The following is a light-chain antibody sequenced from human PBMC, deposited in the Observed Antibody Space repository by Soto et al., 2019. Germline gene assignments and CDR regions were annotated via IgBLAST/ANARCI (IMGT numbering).Light chain of an antibody. CDR1: SGYSSYA. V-gene: IGLV4-69*01. CDR3: QTWGTGVV. J-gene: IGLJ2*01. Sequence: QSVLTQSPSASASLGASVKLTCTLSSGYSSYAIAWHQQQPEKGPRYLMKLNSDGSHSKGDGIPDRFSGSSSGAERYLTISSLQSEDEADYYCQTWGTGVVFGGGTQLTVL. CDR2: LNSDGSH.